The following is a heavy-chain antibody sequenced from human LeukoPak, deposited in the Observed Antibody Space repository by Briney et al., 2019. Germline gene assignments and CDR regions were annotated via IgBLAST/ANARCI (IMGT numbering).Heavy chain of an antibody. CDR1: GFTFGGYG. J-gene: IGHJ4*02. CDR3: TRYNNDHFDY. V-gene: IGHV3-33*01. Sequence: GGSLRLSCAGSGFTFGGYGMHWFRQTPGKGLEWVAVIAYDGSRAFYADSVKGRFTISRDNSKNTMSVQMDDLRAEDTAVYYCTRYNNDHFDYWGQGTLVTVPS. D-gene: IGHD1-14*01. CDR2: IAYDGSRA.